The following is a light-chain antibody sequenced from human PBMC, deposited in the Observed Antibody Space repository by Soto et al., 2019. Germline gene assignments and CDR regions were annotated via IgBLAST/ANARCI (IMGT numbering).Light chain of an antibody. CDR2: AAS. CDR1: QGISNY. V-gene: IGKV1-27*01. CDR3: QKYNSAPWT. Sequence: DTQMTQSPSSLSASVGDRVTITCRASQGISNYLAWYQQKPGKVPKLLMYAASTLRSGVPSRFSGSGSGTDFTLLISSLQPEDVGSYYCQKYNSAPWTFGQGTTVEIK. J-gene: IGKJ1*01.